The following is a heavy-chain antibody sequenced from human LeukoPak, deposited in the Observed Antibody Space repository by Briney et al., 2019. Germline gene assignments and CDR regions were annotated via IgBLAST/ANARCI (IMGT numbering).Heavy chain of an antibody. J-gene: IGHJ2*01. CDR3: ARDTPATHSAYSSNWYFDL. Sequence: SETLSLTCTVSGGSISSYYWSWIRQPPGKGLEWIGYIYYSGSTNYNPSLKSRVTISVDTSKNQFSLKLSSVTAADTAVYYCARDTPATHSAYSSNWYFDLWGRGTLVTVSS. V-gene: IGHV4-59*01. CDR2: IYYSGST. D-gene: IGHD6-13*01. CDR1: GGSISSYY.